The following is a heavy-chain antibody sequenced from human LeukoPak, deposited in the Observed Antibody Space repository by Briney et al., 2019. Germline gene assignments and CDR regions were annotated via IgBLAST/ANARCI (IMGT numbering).Heavy chain of an antibody. D-gene: IGHD6-19*01. J-gene: IGHJ4*02. CDR2: ISYDGSNK. CDR1: GFTFSSYA. V-gene: IGHV3-30-3*01. Sequence: PGRSLRLSCAASGFTFSSYAMHWVRQAPGKGLEWVAVISYDGSNKYYADSVKGRFTISRDNSKNTLYLQMNSLRAEDTAVYYCARAWSSGWYGLDYWGQGTLVIVSS. CDR3: ARAWSSGWYGLDY.